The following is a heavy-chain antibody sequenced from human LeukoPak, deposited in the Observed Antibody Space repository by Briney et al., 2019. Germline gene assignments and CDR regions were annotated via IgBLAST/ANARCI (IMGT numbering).Heavy chain of an antibody. CDR1: GFTFSSYT. J-gene: IGHJ4*02. CDR3: ASSWDY. V-gene: IGHV3-21*01. Sequence: KTGGSLRLSCAASGFTFSSYTMNRVRQAPGKGLEWVSSISSSSDYIYYPDSVKGRFTISRDNAKNSLYLQMNDLRADDTAVYYCASSWDYWGQGTLVTVSS. D-gene: IGHD2-15*01. CDR2: ISSSSDYI.